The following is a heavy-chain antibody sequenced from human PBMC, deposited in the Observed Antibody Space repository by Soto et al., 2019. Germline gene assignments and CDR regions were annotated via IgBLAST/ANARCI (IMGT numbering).Heavy chain of an antibody. J-gene: IGHJ4*02. V-gene: IGHV1-69*13. CDR1: GGTFSSYA. CDR2: IIPIFGTA. Sequence: SVKVSCKASGGTFSSYAISWVRQAPGQGLEWMGGIIPIFGTANYAQKFQGRATITADESTSTAYMELSSLRSEDTAVYYCARRSSGWKYYFDYWGQGTLVTVSS. D-gene: IGHD6-19*01. CDR3: ARRSSGWKYYFDY.